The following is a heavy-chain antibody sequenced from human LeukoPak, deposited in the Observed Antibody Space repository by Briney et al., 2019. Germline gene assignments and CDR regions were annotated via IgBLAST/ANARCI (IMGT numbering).Heavy chain of an antibody. CDR3: ARQRRSGTWAFDI. J-gene: IGHJ3*02. V-gene: IGHV4-39*01. CDR2: IHDSGNT. Sequence: SETLSLTCTVSGVSISNSYYWGWIRQPPGKGLEWIGSIHDSGNTYYNPSLKSRVTMAVDTSKNQSSLKLSSVTAADTAVYYCARQRRSGTWAFDIWGQGTMVTVSS. CDR1: GVSISNSYY. D-gene: IGHD3-10*01.